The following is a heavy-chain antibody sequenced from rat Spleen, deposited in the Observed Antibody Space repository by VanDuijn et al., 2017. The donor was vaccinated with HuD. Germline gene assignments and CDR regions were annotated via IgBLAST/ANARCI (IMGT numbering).Heavy chain of an antibody. J-gene: IGHJ1*01. CDR1: GFIFSDHY. CDR2: INYDGRST. CDR3: VRLYNNHGYWYFDF. Sequence: EVQLVESDGGLVQPGRSLKLSCIASGFIFSDHYVAWFRQAPTKGLEWVATINYDGRSTFYRDSVRARFTISRDNAKSTLYLQMDSLKSEDTATYYCVRLYNNHGYWYFDFWGPGTMVTVSS. D-gene: IGHD1-5*01. V-gene: IGHV5-29*01.